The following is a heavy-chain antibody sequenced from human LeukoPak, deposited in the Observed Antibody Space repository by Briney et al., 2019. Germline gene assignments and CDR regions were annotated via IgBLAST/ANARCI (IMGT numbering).Heavy chain of an antibody. J-gene: IGHJ4*02. CDR3: ARSNQADDY. CDR2: INSDGSST. CDR1: GFTFSNYW. V-gene: IGHV3-74*01. D-gene: IGHD1-14*01. Sequence: GGSLRLSCAASGFTFSNYWMHWVRQAPGKGLVWVSRINSDGSSTTYADSVKGRFTISRDNAKNTLYLQMDSLRADDTGVYYCARSNQADDYWGQGTLVTVSS.